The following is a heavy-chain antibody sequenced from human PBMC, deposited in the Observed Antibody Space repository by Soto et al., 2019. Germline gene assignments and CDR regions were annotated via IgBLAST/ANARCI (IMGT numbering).Heavy chain of an antibody. CDR2: IDSAGRTT. V-gene: IGHV3-74*01. D-gene: IGHD2-21*02. Sequence: GSLRLSCAASGFTFSSDWMHWFRQAPGKGLVWVSRIDSAGRTTTYADSVKGRFTISRDNSKNTLYLQMNGLRAEDTALYYCARWFTGGNFDYFDYWGQGTQVTVSS. CDR3: ARWFTGGNFDYFDY. J-gene: IGHJ4*02. CDR1: GFTFSSDW.